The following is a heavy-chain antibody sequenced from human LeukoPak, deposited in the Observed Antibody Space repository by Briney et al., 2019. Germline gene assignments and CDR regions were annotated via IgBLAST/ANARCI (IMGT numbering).Heavy chain of an antibody. CDR2: ISSSSSYI. Sequence: GGSLRLSCAASGFTFSSYSMNWVRQAPGKGLGWVSSISSSSSYIYYADSVKGRFTISRDNAKNSLYLQMNSLRAEDTAVYYCARDIEYGSSSDDYWGQGTLVTVSS. CDR1: GFTFSSYS. CDR3: ARDIEYGSSSDDY. V-gene: IGHV3-21*01. J-gene: IGHJ4*02. D-gene: IGHD6-6*01.